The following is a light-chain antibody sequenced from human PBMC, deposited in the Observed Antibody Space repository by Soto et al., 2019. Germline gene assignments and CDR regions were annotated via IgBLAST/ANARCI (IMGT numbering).Light chain of an antibody. CDR2: AAS. J-gene: IGKJ5*01. V-gene: IGKV1-39*01. CDR3: QHIYSPPHT. CDR1: KTISNY. Sequence: DIQMTQSPSSLSASVGDRVTITCRASKTISNYLNWYRQKPGKAPQVLIYAASNLETGVPSRFSGSGSGKDFTLTISSLQPEDSATYFCQHIYSPPHTFGQGTRLEI.